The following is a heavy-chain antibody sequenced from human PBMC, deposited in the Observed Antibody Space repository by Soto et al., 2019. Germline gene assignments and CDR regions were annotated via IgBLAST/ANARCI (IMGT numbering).Heavy chain of an antibody. CDR2: IYYSGST. CDR1: GGSINSSSYF. Sequence: SETLSLTCSVSGGSINSSSYFWGWVRQPPGKGLEWIGSIYYSGSTYYNPSLRSRVTISVETSKNQFSLKLSSVTAADTAVFYCARHYSSGSRNWFDPWGQGTLVT. D-gene: IGHD6-19*01. V-gene: IGHV4-39*01. J-gene: IGHJ5*02. CDR3: ARHYSSGSRNWFDP.